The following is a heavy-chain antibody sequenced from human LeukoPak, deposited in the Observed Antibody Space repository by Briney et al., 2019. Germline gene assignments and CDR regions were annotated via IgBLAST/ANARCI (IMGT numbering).Heavy chain of an antibody. Sequence: ASVKVSCKASGYTLTDYYMHWVRQAPGQGLEWMGWINPNSGGTNYAQKFQGRVTMTRDTSISTAYMELSRLRSDDTAVYYCARDQAIAAAGRWFDPWGQGTLVTVSS. V-gene: IGHV1-2*02. CDR1: GYTLTDYY. J-gene: IGHJ5*02. CDR2: INPNSGGT. D-gene: IGHD6-13*01. CDR3: ARDQAIAAAGRWFDP.